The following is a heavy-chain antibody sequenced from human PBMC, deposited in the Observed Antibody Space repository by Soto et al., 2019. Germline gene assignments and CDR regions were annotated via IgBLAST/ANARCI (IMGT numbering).Heavy chain of an antibody. D-gene: IGHD3-16*02. Sequence: QVQLVESGGGVVQPGRSLRLSCAASGFTFSSYGMHWVRQAPGKGLEWVAVISYDGSDKYYADSVKGRFTISRDNSKQTLILQMDRLIADDTAGYYFAKALGELSPESSDYWGQGALITVAS. J-gene: IGHJ4*02. CDR2: ISYDGSDK. CDR1: GFTFSSYG. V-gene: IGHV3-30*18. CDR3: AKALGELSPESSDY.